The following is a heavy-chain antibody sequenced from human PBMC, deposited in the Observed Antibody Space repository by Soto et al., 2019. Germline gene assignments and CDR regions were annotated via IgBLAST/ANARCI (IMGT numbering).Heavy chain of an antibody. CDR1: GYNFAGYW. CDR3: ARGGVSTRTFDY. V-gene: IGHV5-51*01. Sequence: GESLKISCKGSGYNFAGYWIAWVRQMPGKGLELMGIIYPSDSDTRYRPSFQGQVTISADKSISSAYLQWSSLRASGTAMYYCARGGVSTRTFDYWGQGTPVTVSS. CDR2: IYPSDSDT. D-gene: IGHD3-3*01. J-gene: IGHJ4*02.